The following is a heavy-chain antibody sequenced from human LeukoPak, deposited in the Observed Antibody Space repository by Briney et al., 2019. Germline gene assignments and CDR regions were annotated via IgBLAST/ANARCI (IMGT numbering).Heavy chain of an antibody. CDR3: ARMEGSGSAKNFDY. CDR1: GFTFSSYE. J-gene: IGHJ4*02. V-gene: IGHV3-48*03. CDR2: ISSSGSTI. D-gene: IGHD3-10*01. Sequence: PGGSLRLSCAASGFTFSSYEMNWARQAPGKGLEWVSYISSSGSTIYYADSVKGRFTISRDNAKNSLYLQMNSLRAEDTAVYYCARMEGSGSAKNFDYWGQGTLVTVSS.